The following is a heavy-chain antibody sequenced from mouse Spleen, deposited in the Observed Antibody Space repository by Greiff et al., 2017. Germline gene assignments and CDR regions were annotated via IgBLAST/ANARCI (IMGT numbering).Heavy chain of an antibody. V-gene: IGHV5-9-1*01. J-gene: IGHJ2*01. CDR1: GFTFSSYA. D-gene: IGHD3-1*01. CDR3: ARRAFDY. Sequence: EVKLMESGGGLVKPGGSLKLSCAASGFTFSSYAMSWVRQTPEKRLEWVATISSGGSYTYYPDSVKGRFTISRDNAKNTLYLQMSSLRSEDTAMYYCARRAFDYWGQGTTLTVSS. CDR2: ISSGGSYT.